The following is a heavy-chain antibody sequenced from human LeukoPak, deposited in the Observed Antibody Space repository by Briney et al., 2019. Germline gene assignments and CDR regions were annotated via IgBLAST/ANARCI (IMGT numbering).Heavy chain of an antibody. CDR3: ARDKVGTYYDFWSGNYYFDY. CDR2: IWYDGSNK. D-gene: IGHD3-3*01. V-gene: IGHV3-33*01. Sequence: PGRSLRLSCAASGFTFSSYGMHWVRQAPGKGLEWVAVIWYDGSNKYYADSVKGRFTISRDNSKNTLYLQMNSLRAEDTAVYYCARDKVGTYYDFWSGNYYFDYWGQGTLVTVSS. CDR1: GFTFSSYG. J-gene: IGHJ4*02.